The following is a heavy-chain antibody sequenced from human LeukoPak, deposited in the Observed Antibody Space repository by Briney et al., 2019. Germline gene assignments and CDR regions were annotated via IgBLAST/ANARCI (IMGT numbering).Heavy chain of an antibody. CDR2: MNPNSGNT. CDR1: GYTFTSYD. Sequence: ASVKVSCKASGYTFTSYDINWVRQATGQGLEWMGWMNPNSGNTGYAQKFQGRVTMTRNTSISTAYMELSGLRSEDTAVYYCARGVTYYDFWSGYYLFDPWGQGTLVTVSS. J-gene: IGHJ5*02. CDR3: ARGVTYYDFWSGYYLFDP. D-gene: IGHD3-3*01. V-gene: IGHV1-8*01.